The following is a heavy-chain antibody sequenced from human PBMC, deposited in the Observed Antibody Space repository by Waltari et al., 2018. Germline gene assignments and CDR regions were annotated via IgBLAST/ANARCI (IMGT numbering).Heavy chain of an antibody. CDR2: INPNSGGT. Sequence: QVQLVQSGAEVKKPGASVKVSCKASGYTFTGYYMHWVRQAPGQGLEWMGWINPNSGGTNYAQKFQGRVTMTRDTSISTAYMELSRLRSDETAVYYCARGRLTRKYSSGWGDYWGQGTLVTVSS. D-gene: IGHD6-19*01. CDR3: ARGRLTRKYSSGWGDY. CDR1: GYTFTGYY. J-gene: IGHJ4*02. V-gene: IGHV1-2*02.